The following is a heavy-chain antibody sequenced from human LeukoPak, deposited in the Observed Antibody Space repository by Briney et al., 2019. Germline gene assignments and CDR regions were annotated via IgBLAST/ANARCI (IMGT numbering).Heavy chain of an antibody. V-gene: IGHV3-23*01. CDR1: GFTVSSNY. CDR3: AKDPAHWGEIG. Sequence: GGSLRLSCAASGFTVSSNYMSWVRQAPGKGLEWVSAISGSGGSTYYADSVKGRFTISRDNSKNTLYLQMNSLRAEDTAVYYCAKDPAHWGEIGGGQGTLVTVSS. J-gene: IGHJ4*02. D-gene: IGHD7-27*01. CDR2: ISGSGGST.